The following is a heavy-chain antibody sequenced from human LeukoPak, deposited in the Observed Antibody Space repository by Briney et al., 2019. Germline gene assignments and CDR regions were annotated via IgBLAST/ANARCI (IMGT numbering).Heavy chain of an antibody. J-gene: IGHJ4*02. CDR1: GFTFSSYE. Sequence: GGSLRLSCAASGFTFSSYEMNWVRQAPGKGLEWVSYISSSSSTIYYADSVKGRFTISRDNAKNSLYLQMNSLRAEDTAVYYCARGRSTAVIVERNFDYWGQGTLVTVSS. D-gene: IGHD1-26*01. CDR2: ISSSSSTI. CDR3: ARGRSTAVIVERNFDY. V-gene: IGHV3-48*03.